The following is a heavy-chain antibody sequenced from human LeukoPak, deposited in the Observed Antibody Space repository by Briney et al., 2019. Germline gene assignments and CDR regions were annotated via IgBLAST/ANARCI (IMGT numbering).Heavy chain of an antibody. CDR3: ADVWGSYRYTRAFDY. CDR2: ISGSGGST. CDR1: GFPFSSYA. V-gene: IGHV3-23*01. Sequence: GGSLRLSCAASGFPFSSYAMSWVRQAPGKGLEWVSAISGSGGSTYYADSVKGRFTISRDNSKNTLYLQMNSLRAEDTAVYYCADVWGSYRYTRAFDYWGQGTLVTVSS. D-gene: IGHD3-16*02. J-gene: IGHJ4*02.